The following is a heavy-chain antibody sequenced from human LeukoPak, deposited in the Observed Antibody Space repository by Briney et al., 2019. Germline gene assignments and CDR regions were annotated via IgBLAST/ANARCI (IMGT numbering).Heavy chain of an antibody. V-gene: IGHV3-9*01. Sequence: GGSLRLSCAASGFTFDDYAMHWVRQAPGKGLEWVSGISWNSGSIGYADSVKGRFTISRDNAKNSLYLQMNSLRAEDTALYYCAKDLRDGYPDALGGFDYWGQGTLVTVSS. J-gene: IGHJ4*02. CDR2: ISWNSGSI. CDR1: GFTFDDYA. CDR3: AKDLRDGYPDALGGFDY. D-gene: IGHD5-24*01.